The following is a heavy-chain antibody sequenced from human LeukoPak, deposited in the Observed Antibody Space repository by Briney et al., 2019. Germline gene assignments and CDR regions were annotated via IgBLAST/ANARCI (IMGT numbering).Heavy chain of an antibody. J-gene: IGHJ4*02. CDR3: AKDNYTDSYSPFDY. CDR2: MNGRGDST. CDR1: GIRLRGYA. Sequence: PGGSLTLFCAGAGIRLRGYAMIWVRQAPAKGLDWVSAMNGRGDSTLYADCVRGRFTISRDDSKNTLYLQMNNLRVEDTAVYYCAKDNYTDSYSPFDYWGQGTLVTVSS. D-gene: IGHD2-15*01. V-gene: IGHV3-23*01.